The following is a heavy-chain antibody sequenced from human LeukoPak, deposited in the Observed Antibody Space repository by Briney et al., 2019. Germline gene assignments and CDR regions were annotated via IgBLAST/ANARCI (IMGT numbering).Heavy chain of an antibody. CDR3: ASASQWLVWGD. CDR2: INHSGRT. V-gene: IGHV4-39*07. Sequence: PSETLSLTCTVSGGSISSSSYYWGWIRQPPGKGLEWIGEINHSGRTNYNPSLKSRVTISLDKSKNQFSLNLSSVTAADTAVYYCASASQWLVWGDWGQGTLVTVSS. J-gene: IGHJ1*01. D-gene: IGHD6-19*01. CDR1: GGSISSSSYY.